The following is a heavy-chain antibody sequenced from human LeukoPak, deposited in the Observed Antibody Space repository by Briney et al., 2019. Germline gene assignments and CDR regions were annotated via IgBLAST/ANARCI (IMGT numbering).Heavy chain of an antibody. CDR1: GGSFSGYY. D-gene: IGHD2-2*01. Sequence: SETLSLTCAVYGGSFSGYYWSWIRQPPGKGLEWVGEIYHSGSTKYNPSLKSRVTISVDTSKNQFSLKLSSVTAADTAVYYCARGRAVVVPAARRYYFDYWGQGTLVTVSS. CDR3: ARGRAVVVPAARRYYFDY. V-gene: IGHV4-34*01. J-gene: IGHJ4*02. CDR2: IYHSGST.